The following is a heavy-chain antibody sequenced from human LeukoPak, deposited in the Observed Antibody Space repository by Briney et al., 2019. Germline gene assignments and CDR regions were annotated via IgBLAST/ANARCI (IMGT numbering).Heavy chain of an antibody. CDR3: ARDFELSH. J-gene: IGHJ4*02. CDR2: ISGSRGNT. CDR1: GFTFSSYA. D-gene: IGHD3-16*02. Sequence: PGGSLRLSCAASGFTFSSYAMGWVRQAPGKGLEWVSAISGSRGNTYYADSVKGRFAISRDNSKNTLYLQMNSLRAEDTAVYYCARDFELSHWGQGTLVTVSS. V-gene: IGHV3-23*01.